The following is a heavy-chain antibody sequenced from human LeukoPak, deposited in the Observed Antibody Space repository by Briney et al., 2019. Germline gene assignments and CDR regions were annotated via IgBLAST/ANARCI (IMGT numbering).Heavy chain of an antibody. CDR2: INPNTGDT. CDR1: GYTFIGCY. CDR3: ARDERGFDY. Sequence: ASVKVSCKASGYTFIGCYLHWVRQAPGQGLEWMGWINPNTGDTNYAQNFQGRVTMTRDTSITTAYMELSSLRSDDTAVYYCARDERGFDYWGQGTLVTVSS. V-gene: IGHV1-2*02. J-gene: IGHJ4*02.